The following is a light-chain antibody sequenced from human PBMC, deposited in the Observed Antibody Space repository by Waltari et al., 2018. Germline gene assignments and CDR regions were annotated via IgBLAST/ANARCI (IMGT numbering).Light chain of an antibody. Sequence: ETVMTQSPATLSVSPGERATLPCRASQSVNINLRWYQQKPGQAPRLLNYGSSTRATGSPNRFSGSGSGTEYTLTISSLQSEDFAVYYCQQYNSWPLTFGGGTKVEIK. CDR3: QQYNSWPLT. J-gene: IGKJ4*01. CDR2: GSS. CDR1: QSVNIN. V-gene: IGKV3-15*01.